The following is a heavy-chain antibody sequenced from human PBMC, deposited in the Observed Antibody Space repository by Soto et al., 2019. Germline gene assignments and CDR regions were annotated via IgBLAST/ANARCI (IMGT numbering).Heavy chain of an antibody. J-gene: IGHJ4*02. D-gene: IGHD6-19*01. CDR3: GRRTAVAGGWLDY. CDR1: GGSISSYY. Sequence: SETLSLTCTVSGGSISSYYWSWIRQPPGKGLEWIGYIYYSGSTNYNPSLKSRVTISVDTSKNQFSLKLSSVTAADTAVYYCGRRTAVAGGWLDYWGQGTLVTVSS. CDR2: IYYSGST. V-gene: IGHV4-59*01.